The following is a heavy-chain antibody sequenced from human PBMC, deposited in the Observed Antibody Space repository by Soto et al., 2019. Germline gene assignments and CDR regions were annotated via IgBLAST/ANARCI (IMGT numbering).Heavy chain of an antibody. CDR1: GFTFGSYA. D-gene: IGHD6-13*01. V-gene: IGHV3-23*01. Sequence: EVQLLESGGGLVQPGGSLRLSCAASGFTFGSYAMSWVRQAPGKGLEWVSAISGSGGSTYYADSVKGRFTITRDNSKNTLYLQMNSLRAEDTAVYYCAKAVGPGYVAAAHYWGQGTLVTVSS. J-gene: IGHJ4*02. CDR3: AKAVGPGYVAAAHY. CDR2: ISGSGGST.